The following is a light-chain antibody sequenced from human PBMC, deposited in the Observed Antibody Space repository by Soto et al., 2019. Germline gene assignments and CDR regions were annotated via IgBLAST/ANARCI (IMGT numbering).Light chain of an antibody. V-gene: IGLV2-14*03. CDR2: DVT. CDR3: SSPRSSSFYV. Sequence: QSVLTQRASVSGSPGQSITISCTGTSSDIGSYNYVSWYQQHPGQAPKLMIYDVTNRPSGVSNRFSGSKSGNTASLTISGLQAEDEADYYCSSPRSSSFYVFGTGTKLTVL. CDR1: SSDIGSYNY. J-gene: IGLJ1*01.